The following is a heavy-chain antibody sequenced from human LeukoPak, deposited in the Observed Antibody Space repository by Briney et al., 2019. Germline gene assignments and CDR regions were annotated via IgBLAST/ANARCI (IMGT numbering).Heavy chain of an antibody. D-gene: IGHD3-10*01. J-gene: IGHJ5*02. CDR3: SRGDSGSS. CDR2: IRSKSYGGTA. CDR1: GFNFGDYG. Sequence: PGGSLRLSCTASGFNFGDYGLTWVRQAPGKGLEWLGFIRSKSYGGTAEHAASVRGRFIISRDDSKSIAYLQINSLKTEDTGVYFCSRGDSGSSWGQGTLVTVSS. V-gene: IGHV3-49*04.